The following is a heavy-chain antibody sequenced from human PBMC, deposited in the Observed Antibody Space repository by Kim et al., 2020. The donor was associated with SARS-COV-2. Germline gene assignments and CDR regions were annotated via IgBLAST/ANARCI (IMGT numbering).Heavy chain of an antibody. CDR2: INPNSGGT. D-gene: IGHD1-1*01. J-gene: IGHJ4*02. CDR1: GYTFTGYY. V-gene: IGHV1-2*02. Sequence: ASVKVSCKASGYTFTGYYMHWVRQVPGQWLEWMGWINPNSGGTNYAQKFQGRVTMTRGTSITTAYMELSRLRSDDTAVYYCARAFGGGNWATAYWGQGTLVTVSS. CDR3: ARAFGGGNWATAY.